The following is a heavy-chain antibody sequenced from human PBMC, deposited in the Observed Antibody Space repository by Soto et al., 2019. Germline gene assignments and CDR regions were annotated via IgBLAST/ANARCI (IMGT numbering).Heavy chain of an antibody. CDR1: GFTFSSYG. J-gene: IGHJ5*02. Sequence: GGSLRLSCAASGFTFSSYGMHWVRQAPGKGLEWVAVISYDGSNKYYADSVKGRFTISRDNSKNTLYLQMNSLRAEDTAVYYCAKTPRRTTVTTHNVWFDPWGQGTLVTVSS. D-gene: IGHD4-17*01. V-gene: IGHV3-30*18. CDR2: ISYDGSNK. CDR3: AKTPRRTTVTTHNVWFDP.